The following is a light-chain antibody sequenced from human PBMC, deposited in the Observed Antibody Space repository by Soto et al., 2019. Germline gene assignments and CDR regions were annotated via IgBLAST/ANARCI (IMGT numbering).Light chain of an antibody. Sequence: EIVWTQSPGTLSLSPGERATLSCRASQSVSNNYLAWYQQNPYQAPRLLIYDASSRATAITDRFSGSVSGTDFTLTISRLEPEDFAVYYCQQYGSSPRYTFGQGTKLEIK. CDR2: DAS. V-gene: IGKV3-20*01. CDR3: QQYGSSPRYT. J-gene: IGKJ2*01. CDR1: QSVSNNY.